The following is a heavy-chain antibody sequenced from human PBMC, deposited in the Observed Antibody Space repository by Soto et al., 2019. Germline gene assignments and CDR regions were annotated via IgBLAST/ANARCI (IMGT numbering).Heavy chain of an antibody. J-gene: IGHJ1*01. CDR1: GGSFSGYY. CDR3: ARGRRIAVAVRYGEYFQH. D-gene: IGHD6-19*01. V-gene: IGHV4-34*01. Sequence: SETLSLTCAVYGGSFSGYYWSWIRQPPGKGLEWIGEINHSGSTNYNPSLKSRVTISVDTSKNQFSLKLSSVTAADTAVYYCARGRRIAVAVRYGEYFQHWGQGTLVTVSS. CDR2: INHSGST.